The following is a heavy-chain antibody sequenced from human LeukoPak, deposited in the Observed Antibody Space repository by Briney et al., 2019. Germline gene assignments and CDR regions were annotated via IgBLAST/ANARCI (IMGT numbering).Heavy chain of an antibody. V-gene: IGHV3-23*01. CDR1: GFTFSSYG. CDR2: ISASGGST. J-gene: IGHJ6*04. D-gene: IGHD3-10*01. CDR3: APQITMVRGVFPLGV. Sequence: GGTLRLSCAGSGFTFSSYGMSWVRQAPGKGLEWVSSISASGGSTYYGDSVKGRFTISRDNSKNTLYLQMNSLRAKDTAVYYCAPQITMVRGVFPLGVWGKGTTVTISS.